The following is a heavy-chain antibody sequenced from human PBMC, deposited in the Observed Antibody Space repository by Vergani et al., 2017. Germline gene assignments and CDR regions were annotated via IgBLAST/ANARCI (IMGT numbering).Heavy chain of an antibody. D-gene: IGHD4-23*01. CDR2: MYYSGST. V-gene: IGHV4-30-4*01. CDR3: ARDNPTVVTPCAFDI. Sequence: QVQLQESGPGLVKPSQTLSLTCTVSGGSISSGDYYWSWIRQPPGKGLGWIGYMYYSGSTYYNPSLKSRVTISVEPSKNQFSLKLSSVTAADTAVYYCARDNPTVVTPCAFDIWGQGTMVTVSS. CDR1: GGSISSGDYY. J-gene: IGHJ3*02.